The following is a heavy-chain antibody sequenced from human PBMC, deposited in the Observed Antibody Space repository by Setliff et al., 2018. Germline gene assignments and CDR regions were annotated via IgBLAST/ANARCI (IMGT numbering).Heavy chain of an antibody. Sequence: TSETLSLTCTVSGDSISSYYWSWIRQTPGKGLEWIGYIQSGATNYNPSLKSRVTISGDTSQNYFSLKLTSVTEADTAVYYCARVPPGYYYYMNVWGQGTTVTVSS. CDR1: GDSISSYY. J-gene: IGHJ6*03. CDR3: ARVPPGYYYYMNV. CDR2: IQSGAT. V-gene: IGHV4-59*01.